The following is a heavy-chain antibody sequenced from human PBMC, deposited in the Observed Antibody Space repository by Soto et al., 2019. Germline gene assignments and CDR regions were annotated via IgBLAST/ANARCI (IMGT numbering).Heavy chain of an antibody. V-gene: IGHV4-31*03. CDR2: IYYSGST. J-gene: IGHJ5*02. CDR3: ARDLVGATTTDNWFDP. D-gene: IGHD1-26*01. Sequence: QVPLQESGPGLLKPSQTLSLTCTVSGGSISSGGYYWSWIRQHPGKGLEWIGYIYYSGSTYYNPSLKSRVTISVDTSKNQFSLKLSSVTAADTAVYYCARDLVGATTTDNWFDPWGQGTLVTVSS. CDR1: GGSISSGGYY.